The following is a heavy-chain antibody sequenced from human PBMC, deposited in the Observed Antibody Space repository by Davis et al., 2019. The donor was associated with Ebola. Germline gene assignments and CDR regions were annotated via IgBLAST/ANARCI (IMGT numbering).Heavy chain of an antibody. CDR2: INQDGSEK. J-gene: IGHJ4*02. CDR3: ARNHRWLPLY. V-gene: IGHV3-7*01. Sequence: GESLKISCAASGFTLSNYWMTWVRQAPGKGLEWVANINQDGSEKYFVDSVKGRFIISRDNAKNSLYLQMNSLRAEDTAVYYCARNHRWLPLYWGQGTLVTVSS. D-gene: IGHD6-19*01. CDR1: GFTLSNYW.